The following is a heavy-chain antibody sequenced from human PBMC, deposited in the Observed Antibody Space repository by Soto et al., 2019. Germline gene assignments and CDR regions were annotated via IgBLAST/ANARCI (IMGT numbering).Heavy chain of an antibody. CDR3: TKGGWLDD. Sequence: TGKGLEWVSVITTSGNRADYTDSVKGRFTISRDNSKNTLYLQMNSLRAEDTAVYYCTKGGWLDDWGQGTRVSVSS. V-gene: IGHV3-23*01. D-gene: IGHD6-19*01. CDR2: ITTSGNRA. J-gene: IGHJ4*02.